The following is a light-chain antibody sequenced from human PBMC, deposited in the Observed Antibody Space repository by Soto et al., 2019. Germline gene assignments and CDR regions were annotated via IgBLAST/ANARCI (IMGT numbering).Light chain of an antibody. J-gene: IGLJ2*01. CDR1: SSDVGGYNS. Sequence: QLVLTQPRSVSGSPGQSVTISCTGTSSDVGGYNSVSWYQHHPGKAPKLMNYDVTKRPSGVPDRFSGSKSGNTASLTISGLQAEDEADYYCCSYAGSYTFVFGGGTKLTVL. CDR3: CSYAGSYTFV. CDR2: DVT. V-gene: IGLV2-11*01.